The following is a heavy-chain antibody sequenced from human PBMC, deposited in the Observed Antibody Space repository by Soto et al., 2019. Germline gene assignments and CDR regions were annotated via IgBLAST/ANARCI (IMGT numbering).Heavy chain of an antibody. Sequence: QPXGSLRLSCAASGFTFSHYGIHGVRQAPGKGLEWLAVISYDGSNKHYADSVKGRFTVSRDNSKNTLYLQMNSLRAEDTAVYFCARYSGKYQGPIDYWGQGTLVTVSS. J-gene: IGHJ4*02. CDR3: ARYSGKYQGPIDY. CDR1: GFTFSHYG. V-gene: IGHV3-30*03. CDR2: ISYDGSNK. D-gene: IGHD1-26*01.